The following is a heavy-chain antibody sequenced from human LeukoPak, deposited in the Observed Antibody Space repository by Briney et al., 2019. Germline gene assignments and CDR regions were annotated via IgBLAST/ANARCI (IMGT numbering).Heavy chain of an antibody. CDR2: FDPEDGET. D-gene: IGHD3-22*01. CDR1: GYTLTELS. CDR3: ARDASYYDSSGYYYYYGMDV. Sequence: ASVKVSCKVSGYTLTELSMHWVRQAPGKGLEWMGGFDPEDGETIYAQKFRGRVTMTEDTSTDTAYMELSSLRSEDTAVYYCARDASYYDSSGYYYYYGMDVWGQGTTVTVSS. V-gene: IGHV1-24*01. J-gene: IGHJ6*02.